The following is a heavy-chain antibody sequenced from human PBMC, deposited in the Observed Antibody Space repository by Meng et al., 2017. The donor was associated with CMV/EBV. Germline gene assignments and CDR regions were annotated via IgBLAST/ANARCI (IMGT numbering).Heavy chain of an antibody. CDR3: ATYWSADY. D-gene: IGHD1-1*01. CDR2: IRSKANSYAT. CDR1: GFTFSGSA. Sequence: GESLKISCAASGFTFSGSAMHWVRQASGKGLEWVGRIRSKANSYATAYAASVKGRFTISRDNSKNTLFLQMNSLRAEDTAMYYCATYWSADYWGQGTLVTVSS. V-gene: IGHV3-73*01. J-gene: IGHJ4*02.